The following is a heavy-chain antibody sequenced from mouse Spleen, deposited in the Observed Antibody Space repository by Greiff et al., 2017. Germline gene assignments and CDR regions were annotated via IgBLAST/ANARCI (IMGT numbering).Heavy chain of an antibody. CDR3: ARPHYYGSSYWFAY. CDR2: IWSDGST. V-gene: IGHV2-6*03. J-gene: IGHJ3*01. Sequence: QVQLKETGPGLVAPSQSLSITCTVSGFSLTSYGVHWVRQPPGKGLEWLVVIWSDGSTNYNSALKSRLSISKDNSKSQVFLKMNSLQTDDTAMYYCARPHYYGSSYWFAYWGQGTLVTVSA. CDR1: GFSLTSYG. D-gene: IGHD1-1*01.